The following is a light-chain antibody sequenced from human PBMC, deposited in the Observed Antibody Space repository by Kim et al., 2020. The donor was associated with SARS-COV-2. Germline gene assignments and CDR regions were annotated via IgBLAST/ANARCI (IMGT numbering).Light chain of an antibody. CDR1: QAIRHY. CDR2: DAS. V-gene: IGKV1-33*01. Sequence: ASLGDRVTITCRASQAIRHYLNWYQHKPGKAPKLLIYDASNLEAGVPSRFSGGGSGADFTFTISSLQPEDIATYYCQQYDNLPPTCGGGTKVDIK. CDR3: QQYDNLPPT. J-gene: IGKJ4*01.